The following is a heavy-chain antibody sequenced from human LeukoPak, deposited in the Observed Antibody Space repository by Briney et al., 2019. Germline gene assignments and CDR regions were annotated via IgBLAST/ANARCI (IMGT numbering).Heavy chain of an antibody. V-gene: IGHV3-23*01. CDR2: ISGSGGST. Sequence: GGSLRLSCAASGFTFSSYAISWVRQAPGKGLEWVSAISGSGGSTYYADSVKGRFTISRDNSRNTLYLQMSSLRAEDTAVYYCAKSHSVAVAGTYSTYYFDSWGQGTLVTVSS. CDR3: AKSHSVAVAGTYSTYYFDS. CDR1: GFTFSSYA. D-gene: IGHD6-19*01. J-gene: IGHJ4*02.